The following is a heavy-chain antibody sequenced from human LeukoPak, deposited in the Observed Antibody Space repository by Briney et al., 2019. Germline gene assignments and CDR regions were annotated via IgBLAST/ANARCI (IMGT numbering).Heavy chain of an antibody. D-gene: IGHD3-22*01. CDR2: ISWNSGSI. J-gene: IGHJ5*02. Sequence: GGSLRLSCAASGFTFSSYGMHWVRQAPGKGLEWVSGISWNSGSIGYADSVKGRFTISRDNAKNSLYLQMNSLRAEDTALYYCAKDINYDSSGYYSTWGQGTLVTVSS. CDR1: GFTFSSYG. V-gene: IGHV3-9*01. CDR3: AKDINYDSSGYYST.